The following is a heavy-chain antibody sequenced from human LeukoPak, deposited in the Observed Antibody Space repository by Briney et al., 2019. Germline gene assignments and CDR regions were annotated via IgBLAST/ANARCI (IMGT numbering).Heavy chain of an antibody. CDR2: ISGVGGST. J-gene: IGHJ4*02. D-gene: IGHD5-12*01. Sequence: GGSLRLSCAASGCTFSNYAVSWVRQAPGKGLEWVSAISGVGGSTYYADSVKGRFTISRDNSKNTLHLQMNSLRAEDTAVYYCAKDKGWLRLFDYWGQGTLVTVSS. V-gene: IGHV3-23*01. CDR1: GCTFSNYA. CDR3: AKDKGWLRLFDY.